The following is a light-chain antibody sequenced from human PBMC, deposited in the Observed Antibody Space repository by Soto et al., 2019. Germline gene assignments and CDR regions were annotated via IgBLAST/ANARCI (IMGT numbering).Light chain of an antibody. CDR3: QQYFRPWT. Sequence: DIVMTQSPDSLAVSLGERATINCKSSQSVLYSSNNKNYLAWYQQKPGQPPKLLIYWASTRESGVPDRFSGSGSRTDFTLTISSRQAEDVAVYYCQQYFRPWTVGQGTKVEIK. CDR2: WAS. J-gene: IGKJ1*01. V-gene: IGKV4-1*01. CDR1: QSVLYSSNNKNY.